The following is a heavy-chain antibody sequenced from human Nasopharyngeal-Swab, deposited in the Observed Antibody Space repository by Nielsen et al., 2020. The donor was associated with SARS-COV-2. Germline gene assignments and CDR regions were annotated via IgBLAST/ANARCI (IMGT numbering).Heavy chain of an antibody. CDR2: TKEDGSEA. D-gene: IGHD3-3*01. CDR1: VFTFSKFW. J-gene: IGHJ5*02. V-gene: IGHV3-7*03. CDR3: AKDIRGYYNFSP. Sequence: GESLKISCAATVFTFSKFWMNWVRQAPGKGLEWVANTKEDGSEAHYVGSVRGRFTISRDNAENSLYLQMNSLRAQDTAVYYCAKDIRGYYNFSPWGLGTLVAVAS.